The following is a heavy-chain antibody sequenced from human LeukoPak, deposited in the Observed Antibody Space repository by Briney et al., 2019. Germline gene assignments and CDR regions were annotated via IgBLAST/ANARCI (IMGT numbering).Heavy chain of an antibody. CDR1: GGSISSTNW. J-gene: IGHJ4*02. V-gene: IGHV4-4*02. Sequence: PSEALSLTCAVSGGSISSTNWWSWVGQPPGKGLEWIGEIYYSGSTNYNPSLKSRVTILVDKSKDQFSLRLSSVTAADTAVYYCARGYREFDCWGQGTLVTVSS. CDR3: ARGYREFDC. D-gene: IGHD5-18*01. CDR2: IYYSGST.